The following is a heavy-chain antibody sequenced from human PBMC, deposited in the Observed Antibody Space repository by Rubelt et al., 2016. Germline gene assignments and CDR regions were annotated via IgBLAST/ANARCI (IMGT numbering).Heavy chain of an antibody. V-gene: IGHV3-66*01. J-gene: IGHJ4*02. CDR3: AREQWLRLFDY. CDR1: GFTVSSNY. CDR2: LYVDGST. Sequence: GFTVSSNYMSWVRQAPGKGLEWVSVLYVDGSTYYADSVKGRFTISRDSSKNTLYLQMNSLRAEDTAIYYCAREQWLRLFDYWGQGSLVTVSS. D-gene: IGHD6-19*01.